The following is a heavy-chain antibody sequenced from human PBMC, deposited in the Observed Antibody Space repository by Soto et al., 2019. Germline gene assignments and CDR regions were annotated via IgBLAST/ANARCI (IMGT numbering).Heavy chain of an antibody. CDR2: IIPLFGTT. Sequence: QVQVVQSGVEVRRPGSSVKVSCKASGDTFKNCVISWVRQAPGQGLEWTGGIIPLFGTTDFAQRCQGRLTITTDESTTTAYMERSRLRSEDTATYYCAAELGFGKLSVVWGQGTTVIVSS. V-gene: IGHV1-69*01. J-gene: IGHJ6*02. CDR1: GDTFKNCV. CDR3: AAELGFGKLSVV. D-gene: IGHD3-10*01.